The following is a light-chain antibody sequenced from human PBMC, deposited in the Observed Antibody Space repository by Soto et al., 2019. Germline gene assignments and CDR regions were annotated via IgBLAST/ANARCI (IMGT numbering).Light chain of an antibody. J-gene: IGKJ5*01. V-gene: IGKV3-20*01. CDR1: QSVISNY. Sequence: EIVLTQSPGTLSLSPGERVILSCRASQSVISNYLAWYQQKPVQAPRLLICGASSRATGIPDRFSGSRSGTDFTLTIGRLEPEDFAVYYCQQYGRSPTFGHGTRLEIK. CDR2: GAS. CDR3: QQYGRSPT.